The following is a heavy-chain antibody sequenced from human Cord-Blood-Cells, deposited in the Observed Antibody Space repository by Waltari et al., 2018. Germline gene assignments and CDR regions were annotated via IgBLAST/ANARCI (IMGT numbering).Heavy chain of an antibody. CDR1: GFTFSIYS. V-gene: IGHV3-21*01. D-gene: IGHD3-22*01. J-gene: IGHJ1*01. CDR2: ISSSSSYI. Sequence: EVQLVESGGGLVKPGGSLRLSCAASGFTFSIYSMTWVRQAPGKGLEWVSSISSSSSYIYYADSVKGRFTISRDNAKNSLYLQMNSLRAEDTAVYYCARPPSDRGSKYFQHWGQGTLVTVSS. CDR3: ARPPSDRGSKYFQH.